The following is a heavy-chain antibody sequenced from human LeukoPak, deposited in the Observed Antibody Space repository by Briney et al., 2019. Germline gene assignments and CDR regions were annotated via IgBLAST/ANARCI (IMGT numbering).Heavy chain of an antibody. V-gene: IGHV5-51*01. CDR1: GYKFTNYY. J-gene: IGHJ4*02. CDR2: IYPGDSKT. Sequence: GESLKISCKGSGYKFTNYYIGWVRQMPGKGLGWMGMIYPGDSKTRYSPSFQGQVTVSVDKSINTAYLQWSSLKASDTAVYYCTRQLRLGDLSPPGLDYWGQGTLVTVSS. CDR3: TRQLRLGDLSPPGLDY. D-gene: IGHD3-16*02.